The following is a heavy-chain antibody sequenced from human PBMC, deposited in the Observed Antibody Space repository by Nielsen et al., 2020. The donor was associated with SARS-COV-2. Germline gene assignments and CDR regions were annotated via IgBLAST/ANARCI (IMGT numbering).Heavy chain of an antibody. J-gene: IGHJ4*02. Sequence: VRQAPGKGLEWVSAISGSGGSTYYADSVKGRFTISRDNAKNSLYLQMNSLRAEDTALYYCAKGIIAVAGPFDYWGQGTLVTVSS. CDR2: ISGSGGST. V-gene: IGHV3-23*01. CDR3: AKGIIAVAGPFDY. D-gene: IGHD6-19*01.